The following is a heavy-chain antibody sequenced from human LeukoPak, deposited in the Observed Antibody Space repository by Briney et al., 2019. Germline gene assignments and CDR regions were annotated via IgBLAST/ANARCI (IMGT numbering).Heavy chain of an antibody. D-gene: IGHD3-10*01. CDR2: IHTSGGT. J-gene: IGHJ4*02. CDR1: GGSISGYY. V-gene: IGHV4-4*09. CDR3: ARGPAWGYGSGSFDY. Sequence: SETLSLTCTVSGGSISGYYWSWIRQPPGKGLEWIGYIHTSGGTNYNPSLKSRVTISVDTSKNQFSLKLNSVTAADTAVYYCARGPAWGYGSGSFDYWGQGTLVTVSS.